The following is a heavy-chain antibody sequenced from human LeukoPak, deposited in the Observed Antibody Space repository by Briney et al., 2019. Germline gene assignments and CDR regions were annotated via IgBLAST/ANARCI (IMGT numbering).Heavy chain of an antibody. CDR2: ISKNGGNT. J-gene: IGHJ4*02. V-gene: IGHV3-64*01. CDR3: ARDKYSSGGTWYGFFDY. D-gene: IGHD2-15*01. Sequence: GGSLRLSCAASGFTLSSYAMHWVRQAPGKGLEYVSAISKNGGNTYYANSVKGRFSISRDNSKNTLYLQMGSLRTEDMAVYYCARDKYSSGGTWYGFFDYWGQGTLVTVSS. CDR1: GFTLSSYA.